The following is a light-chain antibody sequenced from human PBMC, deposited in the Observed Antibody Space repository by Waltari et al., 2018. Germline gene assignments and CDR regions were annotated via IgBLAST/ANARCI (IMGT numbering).Light chain of an antibody. V-gene: IGKV1-13*02. CDR2: DTS. Sequence: AIQLTQSPSFLSASVGDRVTINCRASQGISSGLAWYQQKPGNPPQLLIYDTSSLKSGVPSRFSGSVSGTDFTLTIDSLQPEDFATYYCQQVNTYPLYTFGQGTKL. CDR1: QGISSG. CDR3: QQVNTYPLYT. J-gene: IGKJ2*01.